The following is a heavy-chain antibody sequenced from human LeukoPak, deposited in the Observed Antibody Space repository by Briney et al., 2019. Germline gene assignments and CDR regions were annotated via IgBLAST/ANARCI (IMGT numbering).Heavy chain of an antibody. D-gene: IGHD3-3*01. CDR2: IYYSGST. Sequence: PSETLSLTRTVSGGSISSSSYYLGWIRHPPGKGLEWMGLIYYSGSTYYNPSLKSRVTISVDTSKNQFSLKLSSVTAADTAVYYCARDAIFGVVIYPLNAFDIWGQGTMVTVSS. CDR3: ARDAIFGVVIYPLNAFDI. V-gene: IGHV4-39*07. J-gene: IGHJ3*02. CDR1: GGSISSSSYY.